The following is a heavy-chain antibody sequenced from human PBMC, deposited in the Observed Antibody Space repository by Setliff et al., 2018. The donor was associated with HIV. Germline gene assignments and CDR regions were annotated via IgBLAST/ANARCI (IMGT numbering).Heavy chain of an antibody. Sequence: SVKVSCKASGDTFSSYAISWVRQAPGQGLEWMGRIIPIFSSPNYAQKFQGRVTITADKSTSTAYMELSSLRSEDTAVYYCARDVYYYFYMDVWGKGTTVTVSS. CDR1: GDTFSSYA. CDR3: ARDVYYYFYMDV. V-gene: IGHV1-69*06. CDR2: IIPIFSSP. J-gene: IGHJ6*03.